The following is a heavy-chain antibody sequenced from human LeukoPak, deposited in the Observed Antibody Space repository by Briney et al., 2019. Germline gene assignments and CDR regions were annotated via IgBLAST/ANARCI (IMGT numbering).Heavy chain of an antibody. D-gene: IGHD2-8*01. CDR1: GFTFCSYG. J-gene: IGHJ5*02. Sequence: GRSLRLSCAASGFTFCSYGMHWVRQAPGKGLEWVAVISYDGSNKYYADSVKGRFTIPRDNSKNTLYLQMNSLRAEDTAVYYCATNRWFDPWGQGTLVTVSS. V-gene: IGHV3-30*03. CDR3: ATNRWFDP. CDR2: ISYDGSNK.